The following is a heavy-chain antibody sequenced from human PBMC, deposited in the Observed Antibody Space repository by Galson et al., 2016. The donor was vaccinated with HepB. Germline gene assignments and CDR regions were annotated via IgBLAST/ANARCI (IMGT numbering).Heavy chain of an antibody. J-gene: IGHJ4*02. V-gene: IGHV3-53*01. Sequence: SLRLSCAASGFTVSSSYMSWVRQAPGKGLEWVSIVYSGGSGGGTHNADSVKGRFSISRDNSKNTLYLQMNSLRAEDTAVYYCAGSPTIFGVLIPWAYWGQGTLVTVSS. CDR3: AGSPTIFGVLIPWAY. D-gene: IGHD3-3*01. CDR1: GFTVSSSY. CDR2: VYSGGSGGGT.